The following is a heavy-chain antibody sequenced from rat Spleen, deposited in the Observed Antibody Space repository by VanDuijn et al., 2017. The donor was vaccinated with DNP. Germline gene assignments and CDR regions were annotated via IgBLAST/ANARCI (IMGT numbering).Heavy chain of an antibody. D-gene: IGHD1-5*01. CDR2: ISYTGST. CDR3: ARWYNFFDY. J-gene: IGHJ2*01. Sequence: EVQLQESGPGLVKPSQSLSLTCSVTGYSITSDYWGWIRKFPGNKMEWIGHISYTGSTSYIPSLKSRISITSDTSKNQFFLQVNSVTTDDTATYYCARWYNFFDYWGQGVMVTVSS. CDR1: GYSITSDY. V-gene: IGHV3-1*01.